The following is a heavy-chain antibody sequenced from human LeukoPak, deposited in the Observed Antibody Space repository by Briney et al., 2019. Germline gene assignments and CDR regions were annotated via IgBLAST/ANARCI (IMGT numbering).Heavy chain of an antibody. CDR3: ARGTWNFDL. J-gene: IGHJ2*01. V-gene: IGHV3-7*04. CDR2: IKQDGSEK. CDR1: GLIFSSYG. Sequence: GGSLRLSCAASGLIFSSYGMHWVRQAPGKGLEWVANIKQDGSEKYYVDSVKGRFTISRDNAKSALYLQMNSLRAEDTALYYGARGTWNFDLWGSGTLLSVSS.